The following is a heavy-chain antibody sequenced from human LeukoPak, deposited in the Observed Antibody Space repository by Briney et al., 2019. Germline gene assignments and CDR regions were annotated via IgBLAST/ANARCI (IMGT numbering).Heavy chain of an antibody. J-gene: IGHJ3*01. CDR2: ISGGGSHI. CDR1: GFTFSSYA. V-gene: IGHV3-21*01. CDR3: ARGLGDYDAFDV. Sequence: GGSLRLSCAASGFTFSSYALNWVRQAPGKGLQWVSSISGGGSHIFYADSVEGRFSVSRDNAKNSVFLQMNSLRAEDTAVYYCARGLGDYDAFDVWGHGTRVTVAS. D-gene: IGHD4-17*01.